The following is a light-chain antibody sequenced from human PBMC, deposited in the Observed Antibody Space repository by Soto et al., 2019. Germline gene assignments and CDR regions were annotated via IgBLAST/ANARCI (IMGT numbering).Light chain of an antibody. J-gene: IGLJ1*01. CDR1: SSDVGFFNY. CDR3: SSFVDGTSYV. V-gene: IGLV2-8*01. Sequence: QSVLTQPPSVSGSPGQSVTICCTGTSSDVGFFNYVSWYQHHPGKVPKFLIYEVNKRPSGVPDRFSGSKSGNTASLTVSGLQPEDEAEYFCSSFVDGTSYVFGTGTNVTVL. CDR2: EVN.